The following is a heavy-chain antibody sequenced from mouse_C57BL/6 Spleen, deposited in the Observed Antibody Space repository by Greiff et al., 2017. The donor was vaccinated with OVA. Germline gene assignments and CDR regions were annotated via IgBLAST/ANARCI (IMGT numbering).Heavy chain of an antibody. D-gene: IGHD1-3*01. Sequence: EVKLQESGGGLVKPGGSLKLSCAASGFTFSSYAMSWVRQTPEKRLEWVATISDGGSYTYYPDNVKGRFTISRDNAKNNLYLQMSHLKSEDTAMYYCARENNAMDYWGQGTSVTVSS. CDR3: ARENNAMDY. J-gene: IGHJ4*01. CDR1: GFTFSSYA. CDR2: ISDGGSYT. V-gene: IGHV5-4*01.